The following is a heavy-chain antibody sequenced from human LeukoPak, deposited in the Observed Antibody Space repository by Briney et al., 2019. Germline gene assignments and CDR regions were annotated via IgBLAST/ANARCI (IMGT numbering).Heavy chain of an antibody. CDR3: SNGRTSSGTLQHDY. Sequence: GGSLRLSCAASGFTFSSYAMSWVRQAPGKGLEWVSGISSSGDITYYADSVKGRFTISRDNSENTLYLQMNSLRAEDTALYYCSNGRTSSGTLQHDYWGQGTLVTVSS. D-gene: IGHD6-19*01. CDR1: GFTFSSYA. J-gene: IGHJ4*02. CDR2: ISSSGDIT. V-gene: IGHV3-23*01.